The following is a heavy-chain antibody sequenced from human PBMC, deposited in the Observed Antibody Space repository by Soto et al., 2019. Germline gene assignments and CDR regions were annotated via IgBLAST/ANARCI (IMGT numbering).Heavy chain of an antibody. Sequence: QLQLQESGSGLVKPSQTLSLTCAVSGGSISSGGYPWSWIRQPPGKGLEWIWYIYHTGITYYNPSIKSRVTISVDTSKNQFSLKVSSVTAADTAVYYCARARYCSGGSCYSDYWGQGTLVTVSS. J-gene: IGHJ4*02. CDR1: GGSISSGGYP. V-gene: IGHV4-30-2*01. CDR3: ARARYCSGGSCYSDY. D-gene: IGHD2-15*01. CDR2: IYHTGIT.